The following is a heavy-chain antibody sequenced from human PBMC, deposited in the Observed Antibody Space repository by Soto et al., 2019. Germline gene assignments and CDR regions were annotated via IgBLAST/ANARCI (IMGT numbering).Heavy chain of an antibody. D-gene: IGHD6-6*01. Sequence: GGSLRLSCAASGFTFSSYAMSWVRQAPGKGLEWVSAISGSGGSTYYADSVKGRFTISRDNSKNTLYLQMNSLRAEDTAVYYCAKDLQFGSSSSGEFDYWGQGTLVTVSS. V-gene: IGHV3-23*01. CDR3: AKDLQFGSSSSGEFDY. CDR1: GFTFSSYA. CDR2: ISGSGGST. J-gene: IGHJ4*02.